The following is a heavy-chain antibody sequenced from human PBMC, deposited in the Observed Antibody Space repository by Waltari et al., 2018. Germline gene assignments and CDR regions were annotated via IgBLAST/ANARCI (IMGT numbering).Heavy chain of an antibody. D-gene: IGHD6-19*01. V-gene: IGHV1-46*01. CDR1: GYTFTSYY. CDR3: ARRIAVAGHYYYYGMDV. J-gene: IGHJ6*02. Sequence: QVQLVQSGAEVKKPGASVKVSCKASGYTFTSYYMHWVRQAPGQGLEWMGIINPSGGSTSDEQKFQGRVTMTRDTSTSTVYMELSSLRSEDTAVYYCARRIAVAGHYYYYGMDVWGQGTTVTVSS. CDR2: INPSGGST.